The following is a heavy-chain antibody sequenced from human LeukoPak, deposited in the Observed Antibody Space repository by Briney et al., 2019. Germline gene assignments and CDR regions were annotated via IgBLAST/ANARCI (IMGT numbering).Heavy chain of an antibody. J-gene: IGHJ4*02. CDR3: ATDCGGDCYSSY. CDR2: ISGSGGST. V-gene: IGHV3-23*01. D-gene: IGHD2-21*02. CDR1: GFTFSSYA. Sequence: GGSLRLSCAASGFTFSSYAMSWVRQAPGKGLEWVSAISGSGGSTYYADSVEGRFTISRDNSKNTLYLQMNSLRAEDTAVYYCATDCGGDCYSSYWGQGTLVTVSS.